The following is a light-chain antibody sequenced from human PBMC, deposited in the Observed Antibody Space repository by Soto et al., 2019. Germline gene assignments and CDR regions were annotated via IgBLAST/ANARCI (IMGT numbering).Light chain of an antibody. V-gene: IGLV3-1*01. Sequence: SYELTQPPSVSVSPGQTASLTCSGDRLGSKYASWYQQKAGQSPVLVIYQDNKRPSGIPERISGSNSGNTATLTISGTQALDEAYYYCQAWDSSSVIFGGGTKLTVL. CDR1: RLGSKY. CDR2: QDN. CDR3: QAWDSSSVI. J-gene: IGLJ2*01.